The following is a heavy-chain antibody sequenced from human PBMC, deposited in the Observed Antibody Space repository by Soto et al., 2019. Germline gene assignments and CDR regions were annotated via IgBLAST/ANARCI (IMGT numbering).Heavy chain of an antibody. J-gene: IGHJ6*02. Sequence: GGSLRLSCAASGFTFSSCGMHWVRQAPGKGLEWVAVISYDGSNKYYADSVKGRFTISRDNSKNTLYLQMNSLRAEDTAVYYCAKDGPVTIFGVVDGMDVWGQGTTVTVSS. CDR1: GFTFSSCG. V-gene: IGHV3-30*18. CDR2: ISYDGSNK. CDR3: AKDGPVTIFGVVDGMDV. D-gene: IGHD3-3*01.